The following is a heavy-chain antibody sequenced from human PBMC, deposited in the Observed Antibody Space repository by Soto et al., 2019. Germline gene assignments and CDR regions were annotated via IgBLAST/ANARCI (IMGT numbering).Heavy chain of an antibody. V-gene: IGHV3-21*01. CDR1: GFTFSSYS. Sequence: PGGSLRLSCAASGFTFSSYSMNWVRQAPGKGPEWVSFITSTSSYIYYAESVKGRFTISRDNAKNSLYLQMDSLRAEDTAVYYCASWVLGTSNIYYQGFYNGMDVGGKGPTVTVPS. CDR3: ASWVLGTSNIYYQGFYNGMDV. J-gene: IGHJ6*04. D-gene: IGHD3-22*01. CDR2: ITSTSSYI.